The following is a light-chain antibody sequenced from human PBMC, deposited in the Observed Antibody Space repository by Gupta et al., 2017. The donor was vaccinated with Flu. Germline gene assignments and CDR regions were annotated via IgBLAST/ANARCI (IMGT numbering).Light chain of an antibody. CDR3: SSHAGRVTWV. J-gene: IGLJ1*01. V-gene: IGLV2-11*01. CDR2: DVT. Sequence: YEQRPGKAPKLILYDVTERPSGVPDRFSGSKSGNTASLTISGLQADDEADYYCSSHAGRVTWVFGTGTTVTVL.